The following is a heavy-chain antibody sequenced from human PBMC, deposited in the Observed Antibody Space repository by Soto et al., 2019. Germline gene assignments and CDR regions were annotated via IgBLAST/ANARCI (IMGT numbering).Heavy chain of an antibody. Sequence: PGGSLRLSCAASGFTFSSYSMNWVRQAPGKGLEWVSYISSSSSTIYYADSVKGRFTISRDNAKNSLYLQMNSLRAEDTAVYYCARDRGSGDAFDIWAKGQWSPSPQ. CDR1: GFTFSSYS. J-gene: IGHJ3*02. CDR2: ISSSSSTI. V-gene: IGHV3-48*01. CDR3: ARDRGSGDAFDI. D-gene: IGHD2-15*01.